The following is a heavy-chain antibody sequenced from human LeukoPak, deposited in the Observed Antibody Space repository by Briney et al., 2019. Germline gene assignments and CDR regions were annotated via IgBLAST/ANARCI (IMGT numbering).Heavy chain of an antibody. D-gene: IGHD3-22*01. CDR1: GRSFSGYY. CDR2: TNHSGST. V-gene: IGHV4-34*01. Sequence: SETLSLTCAVYGRSFSGYYWSWIRQPPGKGLEWIGETNHSGSTNYNPSLKSRVTISVDTSKNQFSLKLSSVTAADTAVYYCARHGYLSTNWGQGTLVTVSS. CDR3: ARHGYLSTN. J-gene: IGHJ4*02.